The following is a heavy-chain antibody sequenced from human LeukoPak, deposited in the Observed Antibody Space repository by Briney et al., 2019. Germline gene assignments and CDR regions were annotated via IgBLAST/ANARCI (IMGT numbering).Heavy chain of an antibody. V-gene: IGHV3-21*01. D-gene: IGHD5-12*01. CDR3: SRDRLGGLDL. J-gene: IGHJ5*02. Sequence: KTGGSLRLSCAASGFTFSTYAMSWVRQAPGKGLEWVSSISTMSNYIFYGDSVKGRFTISRDNAKNSVYLQMNSLRPEDTAVYYCSRDRLGGLDLWGQGTLVTVSS. CDR2: ISTMSNYI. CDR1: GFTFSTYA.